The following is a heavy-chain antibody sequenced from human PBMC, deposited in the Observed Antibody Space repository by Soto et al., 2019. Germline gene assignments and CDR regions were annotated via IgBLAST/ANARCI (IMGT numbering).Heavy chain of an antibody. CDR2: IIPVFGRP. CDR3: ARGDATKIVVTTYYAMDV. J-gene: IGHJ6*02. Sequence: QVQLVQSGAEVKKPGSSVKVSCKASGGSLSNYSICWVRHAPGQGLEWMGAIIPVFGRPNYAQKFQDRVTITADESTTTVYMEVRSLTSEDTAVYYCARGDATKIVVTTYYAMDVWGQGTTVTVSS. CDR1: GGSLSNYS. V-gene: IGHV1-69*12. D-gene: IGHD3-22*01.